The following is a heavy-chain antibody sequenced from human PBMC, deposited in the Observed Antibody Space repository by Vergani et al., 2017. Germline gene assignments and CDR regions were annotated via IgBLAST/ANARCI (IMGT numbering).Heavy chain of an antibody. D-gene: IGHD6-19*01. Sequence: VQLVESGGGLVKPGGSLRLSCAASGFTFSDYYMSWIRQAPGKGLEWVSAISGSGGSTYYADSVKGRFTISRDNSKNTLYLQMNSLRAEDTAVYYCAKPVGIQEQWPDAFDIWGQGTMVTVSS. CDR3: AKPVGIQEQWPDAFDI. V-gene: IGHV3-23*04. CDR1: GFTFSDYY. CDR2: ISGSGGST. J-gene: IGHJ3*02.